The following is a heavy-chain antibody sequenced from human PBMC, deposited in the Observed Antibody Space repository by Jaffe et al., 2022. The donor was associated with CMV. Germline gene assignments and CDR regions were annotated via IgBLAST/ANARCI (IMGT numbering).Heavy chain of an antibody. J-gene: IGHJ4*02. CDR2: IYYSGST. V-gene: IGHV4-39*01. CDR1: GGSISSSSYY. CDR3: VSGSYYDDFGDY. Sequence: QLQLQESGPGLVKPSETLSLTCTVSGGSISSSSYYWGWIRQPPGKGLEWIGSIYYSGSTYYNPSLKSRVTISVDTSKNQFSLKLSSVTAADTAVYYCVSGSYYDDFGDYWGQGTLVTVSS. D-gene: IGHD3-10*01.